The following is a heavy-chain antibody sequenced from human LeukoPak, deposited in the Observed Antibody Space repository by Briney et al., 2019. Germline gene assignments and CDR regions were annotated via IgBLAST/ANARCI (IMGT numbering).Heavy chain of an antibody. Sequence: GGSLRLSCAASGFTFSSYAMSWVRQAPGKGLEWVSAISGSGGSTYYADSAKGWFTISRDNSKNTLYLQMNSLRAEDTAVYYCARTEGYCSGGSCYARYFDYWGQGTLVTVSS. V-gene: IGHV3-23*01. CDR2: ISGSGGST. CDR1: GFTFSSYA. D-gene: IGHD2-15*01. CDR3: ARTEGYCSGGSCYARYFDY. J-gene: IGHJ4*02.